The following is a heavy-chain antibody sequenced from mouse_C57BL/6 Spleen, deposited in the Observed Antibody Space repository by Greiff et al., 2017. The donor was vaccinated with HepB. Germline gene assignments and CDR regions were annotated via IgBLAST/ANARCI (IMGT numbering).Heavy chain of an antibody. V-gene: IGHV1-80*01. D-gene: IGHD1-1*01. CDR3: ARCDYYCSSYGAMDY. J-gene: IGHJ4*01. Sequence: VQLQQSGAELVKPGASVKISCKASGYAFSSYWMNWVKQRPGKGLEWIGQIYPGDGDTNYNGKFKGKATLTADKSSSTAYMQLSSLTSEDSAVYFCARCDYYCSSYGAMDYWGQGTSVTVSS. CDR1: GYAFSSYW. CDR2: IYPGDGDT.